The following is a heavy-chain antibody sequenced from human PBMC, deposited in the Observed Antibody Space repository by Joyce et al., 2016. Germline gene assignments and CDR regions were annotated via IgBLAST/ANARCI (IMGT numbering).Heavy chain of an antibody. V-gene: IGHV3-7*01. CDR3: ARESLLQGFFNY. CDR2: IRQDGSEK. D-gene: IGHD2-21*01. Sequence: EVQLVESGGGLVQPGGSLRLSCAASGFHFSSYWMRWVRQAPGKGLEWVANIRQDGSEKYYLDSVKGRFTISRDNAKNSLYLQMSSLRAEDTAVYYCARESLLQGFFNYWGQGTLVTVSS. CDR1: GFHFSSYW. J-gene: IGHJ4*02.